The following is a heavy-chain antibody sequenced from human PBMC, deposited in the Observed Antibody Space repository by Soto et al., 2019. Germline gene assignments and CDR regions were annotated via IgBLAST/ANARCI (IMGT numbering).Heavy chain of an antibody. CDR2: VHSTGST. CDR3: ARDSVSLTLFVY. J-gene: IGHJ4*02. CDR1: GGSMSGYH. D-gene: IGHD3-10*01. Sequence: QVELQESGPRLVRPSETLYLTCTVSGGSMSGYHWSWVRQPAGKGLEWIGRVHSTGSTDYNPSVESRITVSLDTSKKQFSLKLRSVTAADTALYFCARDSVSLTLFVYWGQGILVTVSS. V-gene: IGHV4-4*07.